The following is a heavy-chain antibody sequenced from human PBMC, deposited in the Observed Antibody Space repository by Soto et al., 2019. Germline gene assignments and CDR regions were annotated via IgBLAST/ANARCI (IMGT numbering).Heavy chain of an antibody. J-gene: IGHJ4*02. Sequence: SETLSLTCSVSGDSMSSGTYHWDWIRQPPGKGLEWIGTIYYSGTTHYDPSLKSRVTISVDTSKSQFFLNLSSVTAADTAVYYCARATIAVPGTWYLHNWGQGTLVT. CDR3: ARATIAVPGTWYLHN. D-gene: IGHD6-19*01. V-gene: IGHV4-39*01. CDR1: GDSMSSGTYH. CDR2: IYYSGTT.